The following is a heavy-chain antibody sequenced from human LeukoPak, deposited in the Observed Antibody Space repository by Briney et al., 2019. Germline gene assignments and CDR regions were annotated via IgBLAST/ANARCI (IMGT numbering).Heavy chain of an antibody. CDR2: INPRSGGT. CDR3: ARDPGYFVDSTVITPYYYMDV. J-gene: IGHJ6*03. Sequence: ASVKVSCKASGYTFTRYYIHWVRQAPGQGLEWMGWINPRSGGTGFAQKYQARVTMTRDTSIKTAYMELSSLRSGDTAVYFCARDPGYFVDSTVITPYYYMDVWGKGTAVTVSS. CDR1: GYTFTRYY. D-gene: IGHD2-15*01. V-gene: IGHV1-2*02.